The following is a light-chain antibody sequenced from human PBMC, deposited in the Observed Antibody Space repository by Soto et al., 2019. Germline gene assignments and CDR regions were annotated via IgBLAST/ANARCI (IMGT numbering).Light chain of an antibody. CDR2: GAS. J-gene: IGKJ2*01. CDR3: QQDGSSPPYT. CDR1: QSVSSSY. Sequence: EIVLTQSPGTLSLSPGERATLSCRASQSVSSSYLAWYQQKPAQAPRLLIYGASSRATGIPDRFSGSGSGTDFTLTISRLEPEDFAVYYCQQDGSSPPYTFGQGTKVEIK. V-gene: IGKV3-20*01.